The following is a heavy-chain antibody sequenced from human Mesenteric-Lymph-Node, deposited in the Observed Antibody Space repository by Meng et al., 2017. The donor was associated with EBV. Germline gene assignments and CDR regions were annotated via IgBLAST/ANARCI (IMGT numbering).Heavy chain of an antibody. V-gene: IGHV1-69*01. J-gene: IGHJ4*02. Sequence: QVQLGQSGGEVKKPGSSVKVSCKVSGGAFSSHAITWVRQAPGQGLDWMGGIIPVLGRSTHAQNFQGRVTFTADESTSTANMELSSLRSEDTAIYFCARSERSFDWLTSFNFWGQGTLVTVSS. D-gene: IGHD3-9*01. CDR3: ARSERSFDWLTSFNF. CDR2: IIPVLGRS. CDR1: GGAFSSHA.